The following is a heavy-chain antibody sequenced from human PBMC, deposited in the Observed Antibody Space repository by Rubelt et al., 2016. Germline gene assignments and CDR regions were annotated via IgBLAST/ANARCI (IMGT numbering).Heavy chain of an antibody. V-gene: IGHV3-33*03. CDR2: IWNDGSFS. Sequence: QVRLVESGGGVVQPGTSLRLSCVASGFRFSAFGMHWVRQAPGKGLEWVATIWNDGSFSSYGECVKGRFTVSRDDSINTLFLQMSGLRRDDTATYFCARSFSSTGGYADYWGQGSLVTVSS. J-gene: IGHJ4*02. CDR1: GFRFSAFG. CDR3: ARSFSSTGGYADY. D-gene: IGHD5-12*01.